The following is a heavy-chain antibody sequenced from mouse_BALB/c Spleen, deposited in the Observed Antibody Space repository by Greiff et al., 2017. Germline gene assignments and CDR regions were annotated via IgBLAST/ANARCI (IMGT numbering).Heavy chain of an antibody. J-gene: IGHJ2*01. CDR2: INPSNGRT. V-gene: IGHV1S81*02. CDR3: ARASNTADY. CDR1: GYTFTSYW. D-gene: IGHD1-2*01. Sequence: QVQLQQPGAELVKPGASVKLSCKASGYTFTSYWLHWVKQRPGQGLEWIGEINPSNGRTNYNEKFKSKATLTVDKSSSTAYMQLSSLPSEDSAGYYWARASNTADYWGKGNTLTVSS.